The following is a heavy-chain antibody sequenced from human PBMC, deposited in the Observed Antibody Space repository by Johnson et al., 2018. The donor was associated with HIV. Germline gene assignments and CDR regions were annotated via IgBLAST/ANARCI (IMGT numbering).Heavy chain of an antibody. J-gene: IGHJ3*02. CDR1: GFTFSSYG. CDR3: TTDQLQQLVHDAFDI. Sequence: QVQLVESGGGVVQPGRSLRLSCAASGFTFSSYGMHWVRQAPGKGLEWVAFIWHDGRDVYYADSVKGRFTVSRDNSKNTLYLQMNSLKTEDTAVYYCTTDQLQQLVHDAFDIWGQGTMVTVSS. D-gene: IGHD6-13*01. V-gene: IGHV3-33*01. CDR2: IWHDGRDV.